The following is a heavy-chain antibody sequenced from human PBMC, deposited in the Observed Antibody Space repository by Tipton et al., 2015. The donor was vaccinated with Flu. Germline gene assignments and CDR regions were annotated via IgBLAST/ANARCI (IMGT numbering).Heavy chain of an antibody. CDR2: INHSGST. D-gene: IGHD3-3*01. J-gene: IGHJ6*03. CDR1: GGSFSGYY. V-gene: IGHV4-34*01. Sequence: TLSLTCAVYGGSFSGYYWSWIRQPPGKGLEWIGEINHSGSTNYNPSLKSRVTISVDTSKNQFSLKLSSVTAADTAVYYCARADFGVVTPYYYYYYYMDVWGKGTTVTVSS. CDR3: ARADFGVVTPYYYYYYYMDV.